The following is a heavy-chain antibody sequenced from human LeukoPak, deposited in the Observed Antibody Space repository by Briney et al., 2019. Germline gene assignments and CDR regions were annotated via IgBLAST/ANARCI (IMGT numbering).Heavy chain of an antibody. J-gene: IGHJ4*02. CDR3: ASGGGGHCSGGSCFYYFDY. V-gene: IGHV1-69*13. D-gene: IGHD2-15*01. CDR1: GGTFSSYA. Sequence: SVKVSCKASGGTFSSYAISWVRQAPGQGLEWMGGIIPIFGTANYAQKFQGRVTITADESTSTAYMELSSLRSEDTAVCYCASGGGGHCSGGSCFYYFDYWGQGTLVTVSS. CDR2: IIPIFGTA.